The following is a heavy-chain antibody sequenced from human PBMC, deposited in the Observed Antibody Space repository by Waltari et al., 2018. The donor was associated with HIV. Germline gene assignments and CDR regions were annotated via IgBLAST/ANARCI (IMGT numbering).Heavy chain of an antibody. CDR3: AKLGNYNWLDP. J-gene: IGHJ5*02. D-gene: IGHD7-27*01. CDR1: GYLSTKSA. V-gene: IGHV7-4-1*02. CDR2: INTITGNP. Sequence: QVQLVQAGSVLKNPGDTVQASCKASGYLSTKSAVNWRRQAPGQGLEWMGWINTITGNPTYAQGVTGRFVFSLDTSVSTAYLQISSLKPEDTAVYYCAKLGNYNWLDPWGQGTLVTVSS.